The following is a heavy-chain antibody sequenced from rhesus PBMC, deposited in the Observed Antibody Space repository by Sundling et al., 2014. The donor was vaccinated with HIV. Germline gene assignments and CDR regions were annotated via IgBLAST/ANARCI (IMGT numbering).Heavy chain of an antibody. Sequence: QVQLQESGPGLVKPSETLSLTCAVSGGSISSNYWSWIRQPPGKGLEWIGRISGSGGSTEHNPSLKSRVTIAKDTSKNQFSLKLSSVTAADTAVYYCARVILAGTLFDYWGQGVLVTVSS. CDR3: ARVILAGTLFDY. CDR1: GGSISSNY. J-gene: IGHJ4*01. V-gene: IGHV4-173*01. CDR2: ISGSGGST. D-gene: IGHD1-1-1*01.